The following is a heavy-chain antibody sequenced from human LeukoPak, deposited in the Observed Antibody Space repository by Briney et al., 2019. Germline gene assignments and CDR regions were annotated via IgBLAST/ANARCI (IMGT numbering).Heavy chain of an antibody. J-gene: IGHJ4*02. V-gene: IGHV4-39*07. CDR1: GGSISSSSYY. Sequence: RPSETLSLTCTVSGGSISSSSYYWGWIRQPPGKGLEWIGSIYYSGSTYYNPSLKSRVTISVDTSKNQFSLKLSSVTAADTAVYYCARGPLDTMIVVVDFDYWGQGTLVTVSS. D-gene: IGHD3-22*01. CDR2: IYYSGST. CDR3: ARGPLDTMIVVVDFDY.